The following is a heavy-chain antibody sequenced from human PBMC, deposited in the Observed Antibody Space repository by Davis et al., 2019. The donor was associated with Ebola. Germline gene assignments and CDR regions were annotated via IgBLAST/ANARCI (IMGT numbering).Heavy chain of an antibody. J-gene: IGHJ4*02. V-gene: IGHV5-51*01. CDR3: ARQGTTSWDS. CDR2: IFPDDSDA. CDR1: GYGFTNYW. D-gene: IGHD2-2*01. Sequence: QVSCKGSGYGFTNYWTGWVRQIPGNGLERLGFIFPDDSDATYSPSFQGQVTFSVDKSIRTAYLHWNSLKASDTATYYCARQGTTSWDSWGQGTLVTVSS.